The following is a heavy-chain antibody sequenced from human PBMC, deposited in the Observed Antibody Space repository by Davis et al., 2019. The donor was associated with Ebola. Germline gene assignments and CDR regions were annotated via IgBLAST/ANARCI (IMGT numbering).Heavy chain of an antibody. CDR3: AKAGSGSDYYYYYMDV. D-gene: IGHD6-25*01. CDR2: ISSSSSYI. CDR1: GFTFSSYS. Sequence: GESLKISCAASGFTFSSYSMNWVRQAPGKGLEWVSSISSSSSYIYYADSVKGRFTISRDNAKNSLYLQMNSLRAEDTAVYYCAKAGSGSDYYYYYMDVWGKGTTVTVSS. V-gene: IGHV3-21*01. J-gene: IGHJ6*03.